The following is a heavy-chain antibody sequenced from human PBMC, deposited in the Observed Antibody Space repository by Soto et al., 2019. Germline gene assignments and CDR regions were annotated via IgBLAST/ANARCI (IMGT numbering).Heavy chain of an antibody. D-gene: IGHD6-19*01. J-gene: IGHJ6*01. V-gene: IGHV3-30*18. CDR2: ISYDGSNK. Sequence: QVQLVESGGGVVQPGRSLRLSCAASGFTFSSYGMHWVRQAPGKGLEWVAVISYDGSNKYYADSVKGRFTISRDNSKNTLYLQMNSLRAEDTAVYYCAKDFLAVAGVNYYYYYRMDVW. CDR1: GFTFSSYG. CDR3: AKDFLAVAGVNYYYYYRMDV.